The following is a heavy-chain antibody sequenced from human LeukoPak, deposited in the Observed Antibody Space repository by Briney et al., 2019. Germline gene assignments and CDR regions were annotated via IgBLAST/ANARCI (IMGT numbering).Heavy chain of an antibody. J-gene: IGHJ4*02. D-gene: IGHD7-27*01. CDR2: IYYSGTT. V-gene: IGHV4-31*03. Sequence: SQTLSLTCTASGGSITSGGYYWSWIRQLPGKGLEWIGYIYYSGTTSYNPSLKSRLTISLDTSENQFSLKLSSVTAADTAVYYCARGSTGDKSNNWGQGTLVTVSS. CDR1: GGSITSGGYY. CDR3: ARGSTGDKSNN.